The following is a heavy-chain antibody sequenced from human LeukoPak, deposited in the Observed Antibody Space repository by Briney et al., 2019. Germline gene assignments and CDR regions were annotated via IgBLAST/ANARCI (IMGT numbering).Heavy chain of an antibody. CDR2: ISSSGSTI. V-gene: IGHV3-11*01. D-gene: IGHD5-24*01. Sequence: GGSLRLSCAASGFTFSDYYMSWIRQAPGQGLEGVSYISSSGSTIYYADSVKGRFTISRDNAKNSLYLQMNSLRAEDTAVYYCARGSVRWLQLAGFEDYWGQGTLVTVSS. J-gene: IGHJ4*02. CDR1: GFTFSDYY. CDR3: ARGSVRWLQLAGFEDY.